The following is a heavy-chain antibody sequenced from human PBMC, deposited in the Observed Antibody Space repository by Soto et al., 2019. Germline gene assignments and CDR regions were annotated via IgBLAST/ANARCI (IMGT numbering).Heavy chain of an antibody. D-gene: IGHD3-22*01. J-gene: IGHJ4*02. V-gene: IGHV1-18*04. Sequence: QVQLVQSGAEVKRPGASVKVSCKASGYTFTSYGISWVRQAPGQGLEWMGWISGYNDNTNYAQNLQGRVIMTTDPSTTTAYMELTSLRSDDTAVYYCARDPSYYYDRSARLDFDFWGQGTLVTVSS. CDR2: ISGYNDNT. CDR1: GYTFTSYG. CDR3: ARDPSYYYDRSARLDFDF.